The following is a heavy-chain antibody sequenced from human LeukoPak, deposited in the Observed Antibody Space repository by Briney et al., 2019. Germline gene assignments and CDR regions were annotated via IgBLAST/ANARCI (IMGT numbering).Heavy chain of an antibody. V-gene: IGHV3-23*01. CDR1: GFTFAIHA. D-gene: IGHD3-10*01. CDR2: ISGDGAST. CDR3: AKDSYVSGRPLHTFDV. Sequence: PGGSLRLSCAASGFTFAIHAMTWVRQAPGKGLEWVSGISGDGASTHYAESVKGQFTISRDNSQNTLFLQMNGLRVEDTAIYYCAKDSYVSGRPLHTFDVWGQGTLVTVSS. J-gene: IGHJ3*01.